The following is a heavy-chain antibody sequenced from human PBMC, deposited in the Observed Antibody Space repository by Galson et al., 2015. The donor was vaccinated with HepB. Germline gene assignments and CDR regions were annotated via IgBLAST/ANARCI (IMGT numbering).Heavy chain of an antibody. V-gene: IGHV3-30*18. Sequence: SLRLSCAASGFTFSSYGMHWVRQAPGKGLEWVAVISYDGSNKYYADSVKGRFTISRDNSKNTLYLQMNSLRAEDTAVYYCAKDRRFRPVVVTLYYFDYWGQGTLVTVSS. J-gene: IGHJ4*02. CDR2: ISYDGSNK. CDR3: AKDRRFRPVVVTLYYFDY. D-gene: IGHD3-22*01. CDR1: GFTFSSYG.